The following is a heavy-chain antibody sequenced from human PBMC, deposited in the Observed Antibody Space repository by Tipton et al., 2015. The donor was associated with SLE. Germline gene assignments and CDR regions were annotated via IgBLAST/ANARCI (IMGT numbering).Heavy chain of an antibody. Sequence: TLSLTCTVSGGSIRNSGYYWGWIRQPPGKGLEWVGSIFHSGATYYNPSLESRVTISVDTSKNQFSLKLTSVTAADTAVYYCAVNVVVKVQVDYWGPGALVTVSS. CDR1: GGSIRNSGYY. CDR3: AVNVVVKVQVDY. J-gene: IGHJ4*02. CDR2: IFHSGAT. V-gene: IGHV4-39*07. D-gene: IGHD2-21*01.